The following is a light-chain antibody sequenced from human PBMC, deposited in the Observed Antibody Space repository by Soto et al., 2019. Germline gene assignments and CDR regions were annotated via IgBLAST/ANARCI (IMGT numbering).Light chain of an antibody. Sequence: QSALTQPPSASGSPGQSVTISCTGTSSDVGGYNYVSWYQQYPGKAPKLIIYEVSKRPSGVPDRFSGSKSGNTASLTVSGLQAEDEADYYCNSYADSNNLGLFGGGTKLTVL. CDR2: EVS. CDR1: SSDVGGYNY. CDR3: NSYADSNNLGL. J-gene: IGLJ2*01. V-gene: IGLV2-8*01.